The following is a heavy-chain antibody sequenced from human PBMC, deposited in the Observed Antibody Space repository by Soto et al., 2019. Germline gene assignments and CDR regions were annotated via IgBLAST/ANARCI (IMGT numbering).Heavy chain of an antibody. Sequence: GGSLRLSCVGSGFTFSTYSINWVRQAPGKGLEWVSSIGSRSDIYYADSVKGRFTISRDNAENSVSLQMNSLRAEDTAVYYCAREYTAWPLAYGLDVWGQGTTVTVSS. CDR1: GFTFSTYS. CDR2: IGSRSDI. D-gene: IGHD2-2*02. J-gene: IGHJ6*02. V-gene: IGHV3-21*01. CDR3: AREYTAWPLAYGLDV.